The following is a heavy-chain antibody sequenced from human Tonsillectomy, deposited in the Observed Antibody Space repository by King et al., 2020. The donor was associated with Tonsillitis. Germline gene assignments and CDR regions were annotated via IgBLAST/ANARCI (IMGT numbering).Heavy chain of an antibody. J-gene: IGHJ4*02. CDR2: IWHDGSNK. Sequence: QVQLVESGGGVVQPGRSLRLSCAASGFTFSNYGMHWVRQAPGKGLEWVAVIWHDGSNKEYADSVKGRFSISRDNSKNTLYLQMNSLRAEDTAVYHCAGDLCGGDCYYFDYWGQGTLVTVSS. CDR1: GFTFSNYG. D-gene: IGHD2-21*02. CDR3: AGDLCGGDCYYFDY. V-gene: IGHV3-33*08.